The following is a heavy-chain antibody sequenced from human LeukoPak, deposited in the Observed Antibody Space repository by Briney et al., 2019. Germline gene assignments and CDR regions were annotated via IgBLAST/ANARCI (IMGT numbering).Heavy chain of an antibody. D-gene: IGHD3-22*01. CDR2: INTVATYI. Sequence: PGGSLRLSCAASGFTFTSFSFNWVRQAPGKGLEWVSSINTVATYIYYADSVRGRFTISRDNAKNSVYLQMDSLRAEDTGVYYCARLRRNGDSGGFYYYYDYWGQGTLVTLSS. CDR1: GFTFTSFS. V-gene: IGHV3-21*01. J-gene: IGHJ4*02. CDR3: ARLRRNGDSGGFYYYYDY.